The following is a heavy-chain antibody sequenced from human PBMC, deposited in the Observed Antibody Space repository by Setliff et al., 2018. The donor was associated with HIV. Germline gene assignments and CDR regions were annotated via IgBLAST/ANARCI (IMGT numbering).Heavy chain of an antibody. D-gene: IGHD3-10*01. V-gene: IGHV3-11*01. Sequence: PGGSLRLSCAASGFTFSDYYMSWIRQAPGKGLQWVSYISSSGSTIYYANSVKGRFTISRDNAKNSLYLQMNSLRVEDTALYYCAKELEEGLWVGDHYFYYGMDVWGQGTMVTVS. CDR1: GFTFSDYY. J-gene: IGHJ6*02. CDR2: ISSSGSTI. CDR3: AKELEEGLWVGDHYFYYGMDV.